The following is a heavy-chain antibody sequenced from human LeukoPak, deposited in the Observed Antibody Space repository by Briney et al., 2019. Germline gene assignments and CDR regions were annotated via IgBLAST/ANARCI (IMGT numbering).Heavy chain of an antibody. Sequence: SGTLSLTCAVSGGSLSSSNWWTWVRQPPGKGLEWIGEISPSGSTNYSPSLKSRVTLSVDKSRNQFSLKLTSVTAADTAVYYCGRAQQGAAGGRYYYHGVDVWGQGTTVTVSS. CDR1: GGSLSSSNW. D-gene: IGHD6-13*01. CDR3: GRAQQGAAGGRYYYHGVDV. CDR2: ISPSGST. J-gene: IGHJ6*02. V-gene: IGHV4-4*02.